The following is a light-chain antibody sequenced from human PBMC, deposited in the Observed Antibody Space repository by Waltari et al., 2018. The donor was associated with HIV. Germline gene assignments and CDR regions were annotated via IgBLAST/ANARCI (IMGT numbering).Light chain of an antibody. CDR1: LSNLGTNN. V-gene: IGLV1-51*01. Sequence: SVLTQPPLVPAPPGQSVTISCSGGLSNLGTNNVSCYQHVPGMAPRLLIDDNTKRSSGIPARFSGSKSGTSVTLSITGLQTGDEADYYCGTWDSSLSVVVFGGGTKLTVL. J-gene: IGLJ2*01. CDR2: DNT. CDR3: GTWDSSLSVVV.